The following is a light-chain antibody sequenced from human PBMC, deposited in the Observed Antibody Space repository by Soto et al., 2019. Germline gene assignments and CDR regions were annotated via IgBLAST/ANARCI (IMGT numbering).Light chain of an antibody. CDR1: SSDVGGYNY. CDR3: SSYAGSNSV. Sequence: QSALTQPPSASGSPGQSVTISCTGTSSDVGGYNYVSWYQQHPGKAPKVMIYEVSKRPSGVPDRFSGSKSGNAASLTVSGLQAEDEAHYYCSSYAGSNSVFGGGTKLTVL. V-gene: IGLV2-8*01. CDR2: EVS. J-gene: IGLJ3*02.